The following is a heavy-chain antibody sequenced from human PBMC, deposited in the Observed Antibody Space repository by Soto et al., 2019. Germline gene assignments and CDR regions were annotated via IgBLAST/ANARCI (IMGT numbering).Heavy chain of an antibody. D-gene: IGHD2-15*01. Sequence: QVQLQESGPGLVKPSQTLSLTCTVSGGSISSGGYYWSWIRQHPGKGLEWIGYIYYSGSTYYNPSLKSRVIISVDTSKNQFPRQLSYVTAADTAVYYCARDCSGGSCYVEGAFDIWGQGTMVTVSS. CDR2: IYYSGST. CDR1: GGSISSGGYY. V-gene: IGHV4-31*03. CDR3: ARDCSGGSCYVEGAFDI. J-gene: IGHJ3*02.